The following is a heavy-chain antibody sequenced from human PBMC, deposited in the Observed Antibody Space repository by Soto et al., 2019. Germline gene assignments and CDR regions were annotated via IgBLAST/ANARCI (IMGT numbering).Heavy chain of an antibody. CDR2: IHHSGNT. V-gene: IGHV4-4*02. Sequence: SLTCAVSGDSTSSGRWGSWVRQPPGKGLEWIGEIHHSGNTNYNSSLKSRVTMSVDKSKNQFSLELSSVTAADTAVYYCARGFLSWTVADRNWGQGTLVTVSS. J-gene: IGHJ4*02. D-gene: IGHD4-4*01. CDR1: GDSTSSGRW. CDR3: ARGFLSWTVADRN.